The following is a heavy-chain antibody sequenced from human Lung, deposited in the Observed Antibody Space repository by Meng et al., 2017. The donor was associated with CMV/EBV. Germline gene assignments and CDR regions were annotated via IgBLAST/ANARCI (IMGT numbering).Heavy chain of an antibody. V-gene: IGHV4-59*01. CDR3: ARDWQGGAEPYGMDV. J-gene: IGHJ6*02. D-gene: IGHD1-14*01. CDR1: GGSITSYY. Sequence: LXXTVSGGSITSYYWSWIRQPPGKGLEWIAYMYYSRDASYNPSLRSRVTVSVDTSKSQFSLQLSSVTAADTAVYYCARDWQGGAEPYGMDVWGQGTXVTVAS. CDR2: MYYSRDA.